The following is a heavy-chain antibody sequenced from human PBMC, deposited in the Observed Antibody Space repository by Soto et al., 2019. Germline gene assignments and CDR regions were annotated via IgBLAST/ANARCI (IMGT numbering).Heavy chain of an antibody. CDR2: ISSNGGST. J-gene: IGHJ4*02. Sequence: EVQLVESGGGLVQPGGSLRLSCAASGFTFSYYAMHWVRQAPGKGLEYVSAISSNGGSTYYANSVKGRFTISRDNPKNTLSLQMGRLRAEDMAVYYCARLNPIAAAFDYWGQGTLVTVSS. CDR3: ARLNPIAAAFDY. CDR1: GFTFSYYA. D-gene: IGHD6-13*01. V-gene: IGHV3-64*01.